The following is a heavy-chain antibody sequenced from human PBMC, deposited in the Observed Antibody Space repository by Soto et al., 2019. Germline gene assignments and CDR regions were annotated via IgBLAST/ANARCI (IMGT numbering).Heavy chain of an antibody. V-gene: IGHV4-39*01. Sequence: QLQLQESGPGLVKPSETLSLTCTVSGGSISTSSYYWGWIRQPPGKGLEWVGNIRYSGTTYYNPSLKIRVTISVDTSNNQFSLKLSSVTAADTAVYYCARLRCTTTPCYNVVAFDVWGQGTMVTVSS. CDR2: IRYSGTT. J-gene: IGHJ3*01. CDR3: ARLRCTTTPCYNVVAFDV. CDR1: GGSISTSSYY. D-gene: IGHD2-2*02.